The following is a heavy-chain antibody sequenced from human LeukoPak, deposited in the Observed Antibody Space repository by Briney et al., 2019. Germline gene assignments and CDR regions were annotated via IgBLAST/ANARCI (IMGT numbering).Heavy chain of an antibody. V-gene: IGHV6-1*01. CDR1: GDSVTSNGAT. CDR3: VRFNLGTNWFDP. J-gene: IGHJ5*02. D-gene: IGHD7-27*01. Sequence: SQTLSLTCDISGDSVTSNGATWNWIRQSPSGGLEWLGRTYYRSQWFNDYGLSVKSRIIINADTSKNQFSLQLNSVTADDTAVYYCVRFNLGTNWFDPWGQGTLVTVSS. CDR2: TYYRSQWFN.